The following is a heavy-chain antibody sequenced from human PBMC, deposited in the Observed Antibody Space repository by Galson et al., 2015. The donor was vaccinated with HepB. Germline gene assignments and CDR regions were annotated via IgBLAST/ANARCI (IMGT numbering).Heavy chain of an antibody. Sequence: SVKVSCKASGYTFTSYYMHWVRQAPGQGLEWMGWINPNSGATDYAQNFQGRVTMTRDTSISTAYMELISLTSDDTAMYYCARDLTNGYNPIDYWGQGTLVTVSS. CDR3: ARDLTNGYNPIDY. J-gene: IGHJ4*02. V-gene: IGHV1-2*02. CDR1: GYTFTSYY. CDR2: INPNSGAT. D-gene: IGHD5-24*01.